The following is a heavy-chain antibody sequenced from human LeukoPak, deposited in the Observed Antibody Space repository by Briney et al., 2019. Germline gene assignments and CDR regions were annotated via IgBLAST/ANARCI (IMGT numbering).Heavy chain of an antibody. CDR3: TTVRFDWNYVWFDP. D-gene: IGHD1-7*01. J-gene: IGHJ5*02. V-gene: IGHV3-15*01. CDR2: IKSKTDGGTT. Sequence: PGGSLRLSCAASGFTFSNAWMSWVRQAPGKGLEWVGRIKSKTDGGTTEHAAPVKGTFTISRDDSKNMLYLQMNSLKTEDTAVYYCTTVRFDWNYVWFDPWGQGTLVTVSS. CDR1: GFTFSNAW.